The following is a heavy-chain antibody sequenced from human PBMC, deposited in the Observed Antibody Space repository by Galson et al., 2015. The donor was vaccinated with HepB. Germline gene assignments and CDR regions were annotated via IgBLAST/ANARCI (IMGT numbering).Heavy chain of an antibody. Sequence: SLRLSCAASGFTFSSYWMSWVRQAPGKGLEWVANIKEDGSEKNYVDSVKGRFTISTDNAKNSLYLQMNSLRAEDTAVYYCARAGVISITRYYFDDWGQGTLVTVSS. J-gene: IGHJ4*02. CDR3: ARAGVISITRYYFDD. CDR2: IKEDGSEK. CDR1: GFTFSSYW. D-gene: IGHD2-21*01. V-gene: IGHV3-7*05.